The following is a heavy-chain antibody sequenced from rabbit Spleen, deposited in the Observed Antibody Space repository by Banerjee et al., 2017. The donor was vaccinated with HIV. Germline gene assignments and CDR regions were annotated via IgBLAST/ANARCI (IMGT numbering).Heavy chain of an antibody. J-gene: IGHJ2*01. CDR1: GFSFSSSYY. D-gene: IGHD1-1*01. CDR3: ARGGSGSPAWYYAFDP. V-gene: IGHV1S40*01. CDR2: IYTGGAYT. Sequence: QSLEESGGGLVQPEGSLTLTCTASGFSFSSSYYMCWVRQAPGKGLEWIGCIYTGGAYTYYANWAKGRFTISKTSSTTVTLQMTSLTTADTATYFCARGGSGSPAWYYAFDPRGPGTLVTVS.